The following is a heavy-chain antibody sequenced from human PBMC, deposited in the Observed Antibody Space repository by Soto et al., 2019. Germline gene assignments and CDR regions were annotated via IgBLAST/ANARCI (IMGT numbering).Heavy chain of an antibody. V-gene: IGHV3-23*01. J-gene: IGHJ5*02. CDR3: ARTYFYSSGTYPRFAP. Sequence: EVQVLESGGGFVQPGGSLRLSCAASGFTFNDYAMSWVRQAPGKGLEWVSHISRTGDSTYFADSVKSRFTISRDNSKNTLYLQMKSLRAEDTAVYYCARTYFYSSGTYPRFAPWGQGTLVTVSS. CDR2: ISRTGDST. CDR1: GFTFNDYA. D-gene: IGHD3-10*01.